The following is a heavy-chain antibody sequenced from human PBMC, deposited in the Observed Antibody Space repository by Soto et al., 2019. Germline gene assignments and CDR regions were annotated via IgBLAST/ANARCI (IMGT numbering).Heavy chain of an antibody. CDR2: IYPGDSDT. V-gene: IGHV5-51*01. D-gene: IGHD4-4*01. CDR3: GRHISNFRYDCCAMDV. CDR1: GYTFTDYW. J-gene: IGHJ6*02. Sequence: GESLKISCKGSGYTFTDYWIGWVSQLPGKGLEWMGIIYPGDSDTRCSASFQGHGTITVDKSTSTAYLQRNTLKASDTAMYYWGRHISNFRYDCCAMDVLGQGTTVTVSS.